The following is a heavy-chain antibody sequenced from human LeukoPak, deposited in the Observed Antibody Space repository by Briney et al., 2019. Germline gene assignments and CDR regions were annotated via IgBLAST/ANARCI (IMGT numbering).Heavy chain of an antibody. J-gene: IGHJ5*02. CDR3: ARDSSGSYYNWFDP. CDR2: IIPIFGTA. Sequence: SVKVSCKASGYTFTSYGISWVRQAPGQGLEWMGGIIPIFGTANYAQKFQGRVTITTDESTSTAYMELSSLRSEDTAVYYCARDSSGSYYNWFDPWGQGTLVTVSS. V-gene: IGHV1-69*05. D-gene: IGHD1-26*01. CDR1: GYTFTSYG.